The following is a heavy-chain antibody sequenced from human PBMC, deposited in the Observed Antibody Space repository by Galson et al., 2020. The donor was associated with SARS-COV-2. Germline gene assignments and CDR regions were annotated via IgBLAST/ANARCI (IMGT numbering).Heavy chain of an antibody. Sequence: ASETLSLTCNVAGYAIRNGFYWGWIRQSPGKGLEWIGSIYFSGNTYYNPTLKSRVAMSVNTSKNQFSLKLTSLTAADTAVYYCARDQNWAPYYFDNWGQGARVTVSS. CDR3: ARDQNWAPYYFDN. V-gene: IGHV4-38-2*02. D-gene: IGHD7-27*01. CDR1: GYAIRNGFY. J-gene: IGHJ4*02. CDR2: IYFSGNT.